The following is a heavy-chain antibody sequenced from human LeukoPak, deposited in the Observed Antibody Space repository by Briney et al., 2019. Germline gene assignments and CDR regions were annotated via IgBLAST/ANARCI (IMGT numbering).Heavy chain of an antibody. J-gene: IGHJ5*02. D-gene: IGHD3-3*01. CDR2: IYTSGST. Sequence: SETLSPTCTVSGGSISSYYWSWIRQPAGKGLEWIGRIYTSGSTNYNPSLKSRVTMSVDTSKNQFSLKLSSVTAADTAVYYCAREPTIFGSYNWFDPWGQGTLVTVSS. CDR3: AREPTIFGSYNWFDP. V-gene: IGHV4-4*07. CDR1: GGSISSYY.